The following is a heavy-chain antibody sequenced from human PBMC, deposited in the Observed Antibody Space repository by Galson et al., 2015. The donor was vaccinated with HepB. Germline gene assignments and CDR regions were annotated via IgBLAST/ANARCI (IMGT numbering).Heavy chain of an antibody. Sequence: SLRLSCAASGFTFSSYWMHWVRQAPGKGLVWVSRINSDGSSTSYADSVKGRFTISRDNAKNTLYLQMNSLRAEDTAVYYCARGGLIITMGNWFDPWGQGTLVTVSS. V-gene: IGHV3-74*01. CDR1: GFTFSSYW. D-gene: IGHD3-10*01. J-gene: IGHJ5*02. CDR3: ARGGLIITMGNWFDP. CDR2: INSDGSST.